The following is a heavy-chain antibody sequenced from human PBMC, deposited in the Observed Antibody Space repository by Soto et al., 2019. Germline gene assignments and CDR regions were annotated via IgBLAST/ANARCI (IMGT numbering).Heavy chain of an antibody. Sequence: QVQLVQSGAEVKKPGSSVKVSCKASGGTFSSYAISWVRQAPGQGLEWMGGIIPIFGTANYAQKFQGRVTINADESNSTAYMELSSLRSEDTAVYYCARLTTVNPYNWFDPWGQGTLVTVSS. J-gene: IGHJ5*02. CDR2: IIPIFGTA. CDR3: ARLTTVNPYNWFDP. V-gene: IGHV1-69*12. CDR1: GGTFSSYA. D-gene: IGHD4-4*01.